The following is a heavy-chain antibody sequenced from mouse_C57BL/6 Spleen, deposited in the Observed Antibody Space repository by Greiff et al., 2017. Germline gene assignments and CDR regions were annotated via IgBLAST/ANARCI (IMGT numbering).Heavy chain of an antibody. CDR3: ASHYGSSYSWFAY. V-gene: IGHV1-26*01. J-gene: IGHJ3*01. CDR2: INPNNGGT. Sequence: EVQLQQSGPELVKPGASVKISCKASGYTFTDYSMTWVKQSHGKSLEWIGDINPNNGGTSYNQTFKGKATLTVDKSSSTDYMGLRSLTTEDSAVYYCASHYGSSYSWFAYWGQGTLVTVSA. D-gene: IGHD1-1*01. CDR1: GYTFTDYS.